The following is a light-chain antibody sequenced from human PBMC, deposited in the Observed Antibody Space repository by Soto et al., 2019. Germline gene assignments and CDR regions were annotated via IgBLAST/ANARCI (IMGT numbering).Light chain of an antibody. J-gene: IGKJ5*01. V-gene: IGKV3-11*01. CDR1: QSVSSY. CDR2: DAS. Sequence: EIVLTQSPATLSLSPGERATLSCRASQSVSSYLAWYQQKPGQAPRLLIYDASNRATSIPARFSGSGSGTDFTLTISSLEPEDFAVYYCQQRSNWPITFGQGTRLEIK. CDR3: QQRSNWPIT.